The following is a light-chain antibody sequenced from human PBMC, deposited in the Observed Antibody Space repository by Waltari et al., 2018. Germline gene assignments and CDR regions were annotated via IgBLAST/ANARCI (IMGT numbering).Light chain of an antibody. CDR2: WAS. CDR1: QSVLYSSNNKNY. CDR3: QQYYSTPGWT. V-gene: IGKV4-1*01. Sequence: DIVMTQSPDSLAVSLGERATINCKSSQSVLYSSNNKNYLAWYQQKPGQPPKLLIYWASTRASGVPDRFSGSWSGTDFTLTISSLQAEDVAVYYCQQYYSTPGWTFGQGTKVEIK. J-gene: IGKJ1*01.